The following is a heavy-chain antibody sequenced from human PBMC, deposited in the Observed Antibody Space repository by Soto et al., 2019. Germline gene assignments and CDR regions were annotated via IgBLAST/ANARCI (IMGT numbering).Heavy chain of an antibody. Sequence: SETLSLTCTVSGGSISSSSYYWGWIRQPPGKGLEWIGSIYYSGSTYYNPSLKSRVTISVDTSKNQFSLKLSSVTAADTAVYYCARLIPDIVVVPAAPPGWFDPWGQGPLVTVS. V-gene: IGHV4-39*01. CDR1: GGSISSSSYY. CDR3: ARLIPDIVVVPAAPPGWFDP. J-gene: IGHJ5*02. D-gene: IGHD2-2*01. CDR2: IYYSGST.